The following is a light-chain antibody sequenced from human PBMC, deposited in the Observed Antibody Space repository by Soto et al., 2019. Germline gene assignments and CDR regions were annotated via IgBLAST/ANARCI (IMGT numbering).Light chain of an antibody. CDR1: QSVTRNY. V-gene: IGKV3-20*01. CDR2: GAS. CDR3: HQYGSPPRT. Sequence: EIVLTQSPGTLSLSPGERATHSCTASQSVTRNYLAWYQQKPGQAPRLLIYGASNRATGISDRFSGSGSGTDFTLTISRLEPEDFAVYYCHQYGSPPRTFGQGTKVEIK. J-gene: IGKJ1*01.